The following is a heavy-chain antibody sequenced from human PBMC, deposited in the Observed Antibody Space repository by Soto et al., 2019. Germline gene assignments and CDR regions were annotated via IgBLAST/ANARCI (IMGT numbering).Heavy chain of an antibody. CDR2: IYYSGST. CDR1: GGSISSGDYY. V-gene: IGHV4-30-4*01. CDR3: ARGYYDSSGYPSALFDY. D-gene: IGHD3-22*01. J-gene: IGHJ4*02. Sequence: LSLTCIVSGGSISSGDYYWSWIRQPPGKGLEWIGYIYYSGSTYYNPSLKSRVTISVDTSKYQFSLKLSSVTAADTAVYYCARGYYDSSGYPSALFDYWGQGTLVTVSS.